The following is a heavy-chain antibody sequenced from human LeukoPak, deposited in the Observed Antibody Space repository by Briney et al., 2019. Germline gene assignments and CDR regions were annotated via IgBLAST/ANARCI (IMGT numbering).Heavy chain of an antibody. CDR1: GGSFSGYY. D-gene: IGHD6-19*01. CDR2: INHSGST. CDR3: ARVSLAVIHYYYYGMDV. V-gene: IGHV4-34*01. J-gene: IGHJ6*04. Sequence: SETLSLTCAVYGGSFSGYYWSWIRQPPGKGLEWIGEINHSGSTNYNPSLKSRVTISVDTSKNQFSLKLSSVTAADTAVYYRARVSLAVIHYYYYGMDVWGKGTTVTVSS.